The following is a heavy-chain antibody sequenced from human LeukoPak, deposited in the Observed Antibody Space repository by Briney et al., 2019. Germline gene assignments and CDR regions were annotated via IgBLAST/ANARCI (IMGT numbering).Heavy chain of an antibody. CDR1: GASLTTDTYY. CDR2: ISNSGTT. V-gene: IGHV4-39*02. J-gene: IGHJ2*01. D-gene: IGHD4-23*01. CDR3: ARDNYGGNSDWYFDL. Sequence: SETLSLTCTVSGASLTTDTYYWGWIRQPPGKGLEWIGSISNSGTTYSNPSLKNRVFISRDTSRNQFSLSLIAVTAADTAVYYCARDNYGGNSDWYFDLWGRGTLVTVSS.